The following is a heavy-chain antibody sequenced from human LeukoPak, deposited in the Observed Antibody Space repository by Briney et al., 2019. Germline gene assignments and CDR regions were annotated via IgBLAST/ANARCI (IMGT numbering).Heavy chain of an antibody. J-gene: IGHJ6*03. CDR2: INHSGST. D-gene: IGHD3-16*01. Sequence: SETLSLTCAVYVGPFSGYYWSWIRQPPGKGLEWIGEINHSGSTNYNPSLKSRVTISVDTSKNQFSLKLSSVTAADTAVYYCARATMITFGGVTYYYYYMDVWGKGTTVTVSS. CDR1: VGPFSGYY. CDR3: ARATMITFGGVTYYYYYMDV. V-gene: IGHV4-34*01.